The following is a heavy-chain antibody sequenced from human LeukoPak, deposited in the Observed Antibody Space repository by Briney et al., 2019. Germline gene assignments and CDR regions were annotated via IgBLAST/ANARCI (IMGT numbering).Heavy chain of an antibody. CDR3: AKDPRIGVDYDSSGYSYFDY. CDR2: ISYDGSNK. CDR1: GFTFSSYG. J-gene: IGHJ4*02. D-gene: IGHD3-22*01. Sequence: GGSLRLSCAASGFTFSSYGMHWVRQAPGKGLEWVAVISYDGSNKYYADSVKGRFTISRDNSKNTLYLQMNSLRAEDTAVYYCAKDPRIGVDYDSSGYSYFDYWGQGTLVTVSS. V-gene: IGHV3-30*18.